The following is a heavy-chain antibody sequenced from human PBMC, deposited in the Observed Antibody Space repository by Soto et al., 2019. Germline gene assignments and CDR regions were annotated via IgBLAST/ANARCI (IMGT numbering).Heavy chain of an antibody. J-gene: IGHJ4*02. CDR3: ARSSGSYDY. V-gene: IGHV4-39*01. D-gene: IGHD1-26*01. Sequence: SETLSLTCTVSGGSISSSSYYWGWIRQPPGKGLEWIGSIYYSGSTYYNPSLKSRVTISVDTSKNQFSLKLSSVTAADTAVYYCARSSGSYDYWGQGTLVTVSS. CDR1: GGSISSSSYY. CDR2: IYYSGST.